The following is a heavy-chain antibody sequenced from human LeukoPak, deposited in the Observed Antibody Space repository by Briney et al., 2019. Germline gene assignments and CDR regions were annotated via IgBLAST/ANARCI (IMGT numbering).Heavy chain of an antibody. V-gene: IGHV7-4-1*02. CDR2: ISTKTGHP. Sequence: RASVKVSCKASGYTFTSYAMNWVRQAPGQGLEWMGWISTKTGHPTYAQGFTGRFVFSLDTSVSTSYLQISSLKAEDTAVYYCASEGTVLDYWGQGTLVTVSS. J-gene: IGHJ4*02. CDR3: ASEGTVLDY. D-gene: IGHD1-1*01. CDR1: GYTFTSYA.